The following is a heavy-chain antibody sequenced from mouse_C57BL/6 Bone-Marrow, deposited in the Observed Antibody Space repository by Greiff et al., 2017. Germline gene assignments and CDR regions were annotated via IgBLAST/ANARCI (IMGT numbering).Heavy chain of an antibody. Sequence: QVQLQQSGAELVKPGASVKLSCKASGYTFTSYWMHWVKQRPGQGLEWIGMIHPNSGSTNYNEKFKSKATLTVDKSSSTAYMQLSSLTSEDSAVXYCARWARYYYGSSSWFAYWGQGTLVTVSA. CDR3: ARWARYYYGSSSWFAY. J-gene: IGHJ3*01. CDR2: IHPNSGST. CDR1: GYTFTSYW. V-gene: IGHV1-64*01. D-gene: IGHD1-1*01.